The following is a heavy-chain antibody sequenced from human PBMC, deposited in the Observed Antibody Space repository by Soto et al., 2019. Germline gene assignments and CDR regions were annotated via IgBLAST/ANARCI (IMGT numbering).Heavy chain of an antibody. V-gene: IGHV1-24*01. J-gene: IGHJ3*02. CDR2: FDPEDGET. D-gene: IGHD4-17*01. CDR1: GYTLTELS. CDR3: ATAIDSSHQNYGRDAFDI. Sequence: ASVKVSCKVSGYTLTELSMHWVRQAPGKGLEWMGGFDPEDGETIYAQKFQGRVTMTEDTSTDTAYMELSSLGSEDTAVYYCATAIDSSHQNYGRDAFDIWGQGTMVTVSS.